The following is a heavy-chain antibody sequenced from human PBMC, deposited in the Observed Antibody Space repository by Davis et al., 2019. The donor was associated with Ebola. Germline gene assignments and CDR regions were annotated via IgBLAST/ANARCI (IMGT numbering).Heavy chain of an antibody. V-gene: IGHV4-30-2*02. CDR2: VFYSGAF. Sequence: MPSETLSLTCAVSGDSVTTAASSWNWIRQPSGKGLEWIGNVFYSGAFYYNPSLQSRVSMSVDASKTEFSLKLASMTAADTAVYYCVVNLLGSGSFYFDYWGQGSLVNVSS. CDR1: GDSVTTAASS. J-gene: IGHJ4*02. CDR3: VVNLLGSGSFYFDY. D-gene: IGHD3-10*01.